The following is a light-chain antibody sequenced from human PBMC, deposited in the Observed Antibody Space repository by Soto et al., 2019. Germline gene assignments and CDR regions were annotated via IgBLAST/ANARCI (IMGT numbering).Light chain of an antibody. CDR1: QNINNY. V-gene: IGKV1-33*01. CDR2: DAS. CDR3: KQYENLPT. Sequence: DIQMTHSPSSLSASVLYRVTITFHASQNINNYLNWYQQKPGRAPKLLIYDASNLEAGVPSRFRGSGSGKDFTFTISRLQPEDIATYYCKQYENLPTFGQGTRLEIK. J-gene: IGKJ5*01.